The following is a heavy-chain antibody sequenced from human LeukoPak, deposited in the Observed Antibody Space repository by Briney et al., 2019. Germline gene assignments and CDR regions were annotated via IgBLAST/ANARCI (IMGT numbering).Heavy chain of an antibody. J-gene: IGHJ3*02. V-gene: IGHV3-21*01. D-gene: IGHD3-22*01. CDR2: ISSSSSYI. CDR3: ARSEGYYDSSGYYFMAFDI. Sequence: GGSLRLSCAASGFTFSSYSMNWVRQAPGKGLKWVSSISSSSSYIYYADSVKGRFTISRDNAKNSLYLQMNSLRAEDTAVYYCARSEGYYDSSGYYFMAFDIWGQGTMVTVSS. CDR1: GFTFSSYS.